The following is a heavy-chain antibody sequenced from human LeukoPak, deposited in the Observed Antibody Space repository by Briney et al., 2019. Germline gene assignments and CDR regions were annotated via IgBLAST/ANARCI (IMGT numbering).Heavy chain of an antibody. CDR1: GFTFSNYA. Sequence: GGSLRLSCAASGFTFSNYAMTWVRQGPGKGLEWVSSISASDGSTDYADSVKGRLTISRDNSKNTLYLQMNSLRAEDTAVYYCARSGGAYDILTGYYSGHMDVWGKGTTVTISS. CDR2: ISASDGST. CDR3: ARSGGAYDILTGYYSGHMDV. J-gene: IGHJ6*03. D-gene: IGHD3-9*01. V-gene: IGHV3-23*01.